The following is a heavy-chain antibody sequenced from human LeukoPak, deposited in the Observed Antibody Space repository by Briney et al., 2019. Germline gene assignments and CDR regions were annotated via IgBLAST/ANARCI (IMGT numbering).Heavy chain of an antibody. V-gene: IGHV1-18*04. CDR3: ARDHITMVRGVNDY. CDR2: ISAYNGNT. D-gene: IGHD3-10*01. Sequence: ASVKVSRKASGYTFTSYGISWVRQAPGQGLEWMGWISAYNGNTNYAQKLQGRVTMTTDTSTSTAYMELRSLRSDDTAVYYCARDHITMVRGVNDYWGQGTLVTVSS. J-gene: IGHJ4*02. CDR1: GYTFTSYG.